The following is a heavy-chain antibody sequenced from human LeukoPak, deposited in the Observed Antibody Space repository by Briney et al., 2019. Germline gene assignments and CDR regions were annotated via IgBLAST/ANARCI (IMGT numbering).Heavy chain of an antibody. V-gene: IGHV4-59*08. D-gene: IGHD6-13*01. CDR1: GGPISSYY. J-gene: IGHJ5*02. Sequence: PSEPLSLTCSVSGGPISSYYWSWIRQPPGKGLVWLGYIYYSGSTNYNPSLKSRVTISGDSSKNQFALKLSSVPAADTAVYYCARHWHHSSSWYPYNWFDPGGQGTLVTVSS. CDR3: ARHWHHSSSWYPYNWFDP. CDR2: IYYSGST.